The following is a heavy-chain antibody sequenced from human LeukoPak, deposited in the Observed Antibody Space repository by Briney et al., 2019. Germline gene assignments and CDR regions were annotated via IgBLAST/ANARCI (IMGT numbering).Heavy chain of an antibody. J-gene: IGHJ2*01. CDR2: IYYSGST. D-gene: IGHD2-2*01. CDR1: GYSISSSNW. CDR3: ARTATDCSSTSCSLSPYWYFDL. Sequence: SDTLSLTCAVSGYSISSSNWWGWIRQPPGKGLEWIGYIYYSGSTYYNPSLKSRVTMSVDTSKNQFSLKLSSVTAVDTAVYYCARTATDCSSTSCSLSPYWYFDLWGRGTLVTVSS. V-gene: IGHV4-28*01.